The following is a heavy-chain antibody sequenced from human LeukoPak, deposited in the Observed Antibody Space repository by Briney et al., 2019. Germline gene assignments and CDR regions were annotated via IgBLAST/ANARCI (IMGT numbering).Heavy chain of an antibody. J-gene: IGHJ4*02. V-gene: IGHV1-69*06. CDR1: GGTFSSYA. CDR3: ARVHSSGWSGVDY. Sequence: SVKVSCKASGGTFSSYAISWVRQAPGQGLEWMGGIIPIFGTANYAQKFQGRVTITADKSTSTAYMELSSLRSKDTAVYYCARVHSSGWSGVDYWGQGTLVTVSS. CDR2: IIPIFGTA. D-gene: IGHD6-19*01.